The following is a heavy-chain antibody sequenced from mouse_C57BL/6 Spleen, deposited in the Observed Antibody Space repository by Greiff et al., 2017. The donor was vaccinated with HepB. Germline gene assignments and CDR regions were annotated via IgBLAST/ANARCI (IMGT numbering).Heavy chain of an antibody. Sequence: VKLQESGAELARPGASVKLSCKASGYTFTSYGISWVKQRTGQGLEWIGEIYPRSGNTYYNEKFKGKATLTADKSSSTAYMELRSLTSEDSAVYFCAIITPSWFAYWGQGTLVTVSA. D-gene: IGHD1-3*01. V-gene: IGHV1-81*01. CDR2: IYPRSGNT. CDR1: GYTFTSYG. J-gene: IGHJ3*01. CDR3: AIITPSWFAY.